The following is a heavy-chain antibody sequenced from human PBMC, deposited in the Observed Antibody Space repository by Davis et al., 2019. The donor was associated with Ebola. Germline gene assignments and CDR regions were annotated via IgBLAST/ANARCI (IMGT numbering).Heavy chain of an antibody. CDR1: GYTFTGYD. V-gene: IGHV1-8*01. D-gene: IGHD3-16*01. Sequence: AASVKVSCKASGYTFTGYDINWVRQATGQGLEWMGWMNPNSGNTGYAQKFQGRVTMTRNTSISTAYMELSSLRSEDTAVYYCASGLWGSRGMDVWGKGTTVTVSS. CDR2: MNPNSGNT. J-gene: IGHJ6*04. CDR3: ASGLWGSRGMDV.